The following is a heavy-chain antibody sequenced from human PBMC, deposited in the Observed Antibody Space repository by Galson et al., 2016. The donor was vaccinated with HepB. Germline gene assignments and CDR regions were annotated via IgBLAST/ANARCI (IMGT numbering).Heavy chain of an antibody. CDR1: GFNFSRYV. Sequence: SLRLSCAASGFNFSRYVMAWVRQSPGKGLEWVSGIIGSGATTFYADSLEGRFTISRDNSRNTLDLQINSLRAEDTAVYYCARSYYHDLGIYYMDPHWGQGALVTVSS. V-gene: IGHV3-23*01. CDR3: ARSYYHDLGIYYMDPH. J-gene: IGHJ4*02. D-gene: IGHD3-10*01. CDR2: IIGSGATT.